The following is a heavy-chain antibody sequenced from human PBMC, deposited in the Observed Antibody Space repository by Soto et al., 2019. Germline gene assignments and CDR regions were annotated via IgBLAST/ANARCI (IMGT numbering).Heavy chain of an antibody. D-gene: IGHD3-10*01. Sequence: QLQLQESGPGLVKPSETLSLTCTVSGGSISSSSYYWGWIRQPPGKGLEWIGSIYYSGSTYYNPSLKXRLPXSXYTSKNQFSLKLSSVTAADTAVYYCARPGNYGSGSYLYYLDYWGQGTLVTVSS. CDR1: GGSISSSSYY. J-gene: IGHJ4*02. CDR2: IYYSGST. CDR3: ARPGNYGSGSYLYYLDY. V-gene: IGHV4-39*01.